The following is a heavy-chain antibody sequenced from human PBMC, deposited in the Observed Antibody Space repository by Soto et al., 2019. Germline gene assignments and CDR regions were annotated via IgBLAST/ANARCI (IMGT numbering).Heavy chain of an antibody. J-gene: IGHJ4*02. CDR2: ISAYNGNI. CDR1: GYTFTSAG. V-gene: IGHV1-18*01. CDR3: ARDLDGSGSYYTGY. D-gene: IGHD3-10*01. Sequence: QVQLVQCGAEVKSPGTSVKVSCKASGYTFTSAGISSVRQAPGQGLEWMGWISAYNGNIKYAQNLQGRVTLTTDTSTSTAYMELRSLTSDDTAVYYCARDLDGSGSYYTGYWGQGTLVTVSA.